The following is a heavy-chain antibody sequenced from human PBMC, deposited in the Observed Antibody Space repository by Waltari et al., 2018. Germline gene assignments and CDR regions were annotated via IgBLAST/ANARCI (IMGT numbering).Heavy chain of an antibody. CDR1: GYSFTTYW. CDR3: ARHRGYSSGWAPFDY. J-gene: IGHJ4*02. V-gene: IGHV5-51*01. Sequence: EVQLVQSGAEGKKPGESLKISCKGSGYSFTTYWIGWVRRMTGNGLEGLGILYSGDSDTRYGPSFQGQVTISADKAISTAYLQWSSLKASDTAMYYCARHRGYSSGWAPFDYWGQGTLVTVSS. D-gene: IGHD6-19*01. CDR2: LYSGDSDT.